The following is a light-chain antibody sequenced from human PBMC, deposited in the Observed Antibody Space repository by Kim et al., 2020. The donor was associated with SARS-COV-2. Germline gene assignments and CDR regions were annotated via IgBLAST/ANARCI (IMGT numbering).Light chain of an antibody. Sequence: DIVMTQSPESLALFPGERATITCKSSRSVFSTSTRNNYVAWYQQKPGQPPKLLFRWASARESGVPDRFTGSGSGADFSLTITSLQPEDVAVYYCLQYYEAPFTFGGGTKVDIK. V-gene: IGKV4-1*01. CDR1: RSVFSTSTRNNY. CDR3: LQYYEAPFT. J-gene: IGKJ4*01. CDR2: WAS.